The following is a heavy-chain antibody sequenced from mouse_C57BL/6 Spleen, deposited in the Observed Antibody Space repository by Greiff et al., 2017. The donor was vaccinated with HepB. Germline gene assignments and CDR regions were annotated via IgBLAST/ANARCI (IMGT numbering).Heavy chain of an antibody. CDR2: INPNNGGT. Sequence: EVQLQQSGPELVKPGASVKISCKASGYTFTDYYMNWVKQSHGKSLEWIGDINPNNGGTSYNQKFKGKATLTVDKSSSTAYMELRSLTSEDSAVYYCARISHYAMDYWGQGTSVTVSS. J-gene: IGHJ4*01. V-gene: IGHV1-26*01. CDR1: GYTFTDYY. CDR3: ARISHYAMDY.